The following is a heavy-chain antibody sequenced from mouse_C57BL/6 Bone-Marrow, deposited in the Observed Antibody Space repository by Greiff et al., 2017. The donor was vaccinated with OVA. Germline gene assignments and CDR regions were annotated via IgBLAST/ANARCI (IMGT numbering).Heavy chain of an antibody. CDR2: IDPENGDT. D-gene: IGHD2-3*01. V-gene: IGHV14-4*01. CDR1: GFNIKDDY. CDR3: TTKGWLLHAMDY. Sequence: VQLQQSGAELVRPGASVKLSCTASGFNIKDDYMHWVKQRPEQGLEWIGWIDPENGDTEYASKFQGKATITADTSSNTAYLQLSSLTSEDTAVYYCTTKGWLLHAMDYWGQGTSVTVSS. J-gene: IGHJ4*01.